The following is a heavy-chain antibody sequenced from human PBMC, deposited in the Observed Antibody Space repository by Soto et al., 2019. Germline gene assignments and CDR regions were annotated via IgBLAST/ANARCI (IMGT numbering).Heavy chain of an antibody. V-gene: IGHV3-23*01. D-gene: IGHD1-7*01. CDR2: ISGSGGST. CDR1: GFTFSSYA. Sequence: LRLSCAASGFTFSSYAMSWVRQAPGKGLELVSAISGSGGSTYYADSVKGRFTISRDNSKNTLYLQMDSLRAEDTAVYYCAKVYWNYYNYWGQGTLVTVSS. J-gene: IGHJ4*02. CDR3: AKVYWNYYNY.